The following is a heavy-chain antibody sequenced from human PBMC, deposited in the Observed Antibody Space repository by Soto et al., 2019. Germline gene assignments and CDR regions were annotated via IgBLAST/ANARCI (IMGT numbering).Heavy chain of an antibody. CDR2: IYYSGST. J-gene: IGHJ6*02. CDR1: GGSFSGYY. D-gene: IGHD2-21*02. V-gene: IGHV4-59*01. Sequence: SETLSLTCAVYGGSFSGYYWSWIRQPPGRGLEWIGQIYYSGSTNYNPSLKSRVTISVDTSKNQFSLELSSVTAADTAVYYCARDFCGGDCSDDFYYYAMDVWGQGTTVTVS. CDR3: ARDFCGGDCSDDFYYYAMDV.